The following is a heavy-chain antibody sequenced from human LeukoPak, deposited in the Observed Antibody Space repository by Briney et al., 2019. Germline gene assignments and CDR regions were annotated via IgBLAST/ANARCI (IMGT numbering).Heavy chain of an antibody. CDR1: GFTFSSYG. Sequence: GGSLRHSCAASGFTFSSYGMHWVRQAPGKGLEWVAVIWYDGSNKYYADSVKGRFTISRDNSKNTLYLQMNSLRAEDTAVYYCAGSCSSTSCYNTYYYYYYMDVWGKGTTVTVSS. D-gene: IGHD2-2*02. CDR3: AGSCSSTSCYNTYYYYYYMDV. V-gene: IGHV3-33*01. J-gene: IGHJ6*03. CDR2: IWYDGSNK.